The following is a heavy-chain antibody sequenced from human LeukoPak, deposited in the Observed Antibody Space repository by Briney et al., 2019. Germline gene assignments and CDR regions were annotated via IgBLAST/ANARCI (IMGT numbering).Heavy chain of an antibody. J-gene: IGHJ4*02. CDR1: GGSIRSDY. CDR2: IYYSGST. V-gene: IGHV4-59*01. CDR3: AREVHEHLYYYFDF. D-gene: IGHD3-10*01. Sequence: SETLSLTCTVSGGSIRSDYWSWIRQPPGKGLEWIGNIYYSGSTNYNPSLKTRVTISLDTSKNQFSLELRSVTAADTAVYYCAREVHEHLYYYFDFWGQGTLVTVSS.